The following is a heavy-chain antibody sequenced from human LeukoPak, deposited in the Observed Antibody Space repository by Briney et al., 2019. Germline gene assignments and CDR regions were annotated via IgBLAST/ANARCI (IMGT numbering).Heavy chain of an antibody. CDR2: IYYSGST. Sequence: PSETLSLTCTVSGGSISSYYWSWIRQPPGKGLEWIGYIYYSGSTNYNPSLKSRVTISVDTSKNQFSLKLSSVTAADTAVYYCARDRVTGTKGPYYHYGMDVWGQGTTVTASS. D-gene: IGHD1-7*01. CDR3: ARDRVTGTKGPYYHYGMDV. V-gene: IGHV4-59*01. J-gene: IGHJ6*02. CDR1: GGSISSYY.